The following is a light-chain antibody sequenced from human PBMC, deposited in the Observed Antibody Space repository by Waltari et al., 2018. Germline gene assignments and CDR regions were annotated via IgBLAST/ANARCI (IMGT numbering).Light chain of an antibody. Sequence: NFMLTQPHSVSESPGKTVTISCTRSSGSIASNFVQWFQQRPGSSPTTVIYEDYQRPSWVPDRFSGSIDSSSNSASLTISGLKTEDEADYYCQSYDSNNHGVFGGGTKLTVL. J-gene: IGLJ3*02. CDR1: SGSIASNF. CDR2: EDY. V-gene: IGLV6-57*01. CDR3: QSYDSNNHGV.